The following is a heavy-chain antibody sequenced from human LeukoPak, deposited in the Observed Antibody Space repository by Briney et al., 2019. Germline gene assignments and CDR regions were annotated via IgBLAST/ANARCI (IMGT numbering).Heavy chain of an antibody. CDR3: ARHYGP. D-gene: IGHD3-16*01. CDR1: GGSFSDYY. J-gene: IGHJ5*02. Sequence: SETLSLTCAVYGGSFSDYYWTWIRQPPGKGLEWIGSIYDSGSTYYNPSLKSRVTISVDTSKNQFSLKLNSVTAADTAVYYCARHYGPWGQGTLVTVSS. CDR2: IYDSGST. V-gene: IGHV4-34*01.